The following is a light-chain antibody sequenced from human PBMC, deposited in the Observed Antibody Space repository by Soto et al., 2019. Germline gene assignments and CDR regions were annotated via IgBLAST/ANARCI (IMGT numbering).Light chain of an antibody. Sequence: DIQMTQSPSTLSASVGDRVTITCRASQSISSWLAWYQQKPGKAPMLLIYMASSLESGVPSRFSDSRSGTEFTLTISSLQPDDFATYYCQQYNSYPYTFGQGTKVDIK. CDR1: QSISSW. CDR3: QQYNSYPYT. J-gene: IGKJ2*01. V-gene: IGKV1-5*03. CDR2: MAS.